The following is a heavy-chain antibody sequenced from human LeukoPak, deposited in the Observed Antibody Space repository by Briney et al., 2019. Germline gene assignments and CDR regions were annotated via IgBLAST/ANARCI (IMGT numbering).Heavy chain of an antibody. CDR1: GGSISSHY. V-gene: IGHV4-59*11. D-gene: IGHD2-2*01. CDR2: IYYSVST. CDR3: ARWVTAHCSSTSCPGAWFDP. J-gene: IGHJ5*02. Sequence: SETLSLTCTVPGGSISSHYWSWIRQPPGKGLEWIGYIYYSVSTNYNPSLKSRVTISVDTSKNQFSLKLSSVTAADTAVYYCARWVTAHCSSTSCPGAWFDPWGQGTLVTVSS.